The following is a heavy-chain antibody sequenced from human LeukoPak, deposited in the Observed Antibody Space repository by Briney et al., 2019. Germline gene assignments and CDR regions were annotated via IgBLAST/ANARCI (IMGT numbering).Heavy chain of an antibody. D-gene: IGHD3-16*02. V-gene: IGHV3-48*04. J-gene: IGHJ4*02. CDR1: GFTFSSYS. Sequence: GGSLRLSCAASGFTFSSYSMNWVRQAPGKGLEWVSYISSSSSTIYYADSVKGRFTISRDNAKNSLYLQMNSLRAEDTAVYYWARDSPRVIHDYWGQGTLVTVSS. CDR2: ISSSSSTI. CDR3: ARDSPRVIHDY.